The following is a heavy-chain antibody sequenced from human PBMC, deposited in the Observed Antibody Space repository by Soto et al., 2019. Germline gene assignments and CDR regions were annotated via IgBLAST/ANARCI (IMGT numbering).Heavy chain of an antibody. V-gene: IGHV3-30*18. J-gene: IGHJ3*01. CDR1: GFIFSDFG. Sequence: GGSLRLSCEASGFIFSDFGMYWGRQAPRKGLEWVAVISYDGNKRYYAQSVKDRFTIFRDNSTNTLFLNKDSLRPEAETVEYYVKGDLDTAVVNRHDAFDFWGPGTMVTVSS. D-gene: IGHD5-18*01. CDR3: VKGDLDTAVVNRHDAFDF. CDR2: ISYDGNKR.